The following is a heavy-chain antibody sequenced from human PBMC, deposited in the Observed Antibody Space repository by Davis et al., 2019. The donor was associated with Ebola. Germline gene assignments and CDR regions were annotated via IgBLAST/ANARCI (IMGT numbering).Heavy chain of an antibody. CDR1: GFTFSSYA. Sequence: GGSLRLSCAASGFTFSSYAMSWVRQVPGKGLEWVSAIDGGGDATYYADSVKGRFTISRDNSKNTLFLQMNSLRVEDTAVYYCTRMYSGSPEGGDYWGQGTLVIVSS. CDR3: TRMYSGSPEGGDY. J-gene: IGHJ4*02. V-gene: IGHV3-23*01. CDR2: IDGGGDAT. D-gene: IGHD1-26*01.